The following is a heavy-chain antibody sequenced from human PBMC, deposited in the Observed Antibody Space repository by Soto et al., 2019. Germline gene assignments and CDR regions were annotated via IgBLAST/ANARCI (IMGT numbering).Heavy chain of an antibody. Sequence: GGSLRLSCAASGFTFDDYAMHWVRQAPGKGLEWVSGISWNSGSIGYADSVKGRFTISRDNAKNSLYLQMNSLRAEDTALYYCAKDIGYGPGVGTTPFGAFDIWGQGTMVTVSS. D-gene: IGHD3-10*01. CDR1: GFTFDDYA. V-gene: IGHV3-9*01. CDR2: ISWNSGSI. CDR3: AKDIGYGPGVGTTPFGAFDI. J-gene: IGHJ3*02.